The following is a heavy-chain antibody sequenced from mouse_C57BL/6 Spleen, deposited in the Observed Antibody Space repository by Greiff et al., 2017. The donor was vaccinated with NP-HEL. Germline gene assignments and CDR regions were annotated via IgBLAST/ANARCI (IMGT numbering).Heavy chain of an antibody. CDR3: ARHHYYGSSDGKPMDY. D-gene: IGHD1-1*01. Sequence: EVQLVESGGGLVQPGGSLKLSCAASGFTFSDYYMYWVRQTPEKRLEWVADISNGGGSTYYPDTVKGRFTISRDNAKNTLYLKMRRLKSEDTAMYYCARHHYYGSSDGKPMDYWGQGTSVTVSS. CDR1: GFTFSDYY. V-gene: IGHV5-12*01. CDR2: ISNGGGST. J-gene: IGHJ4*01.